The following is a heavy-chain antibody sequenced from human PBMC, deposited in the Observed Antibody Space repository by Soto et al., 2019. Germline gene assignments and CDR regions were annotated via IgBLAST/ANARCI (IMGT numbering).Heavy chain of an antibody. CDR3: TRGGRSTSYYWEF. V-gene: IGHV3-11*06. Sequence: VRLVESGGGLVKPGGSLRLSCAASGLSFSDYSMTWIRQAPGKGPEWVARISRGGGDTEYADTVKGRFTISRDNAKNSLYRQMDSMRAEDTAVYYCTRGGRSTSYYWEFWGQGTLVTVSS. D-gene: IGHD3-10*01. CDR1: GLSFSDYS. CDR2: ISRGGGDT. J-gene: IGHJ4*02.